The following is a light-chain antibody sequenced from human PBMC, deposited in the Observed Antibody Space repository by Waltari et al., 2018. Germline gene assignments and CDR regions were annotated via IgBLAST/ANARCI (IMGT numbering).Light chain of an antibody. J-gene: IGKJ1*01. CDR2: DTS. Sequence: EIVLTQSPGTLALSPGERATLSCSASQSVGRALAWYQQKPGQAPRLLIYDTSTSATGIPDRFSGSGSGTDFSLTISRVEPEDFAVYYCQMYVRLPVTFGQGTKVEVK. CDR1: QSVGRA. V-gene: IGKV3-20*01. CDR3: QMYVRLPVT.